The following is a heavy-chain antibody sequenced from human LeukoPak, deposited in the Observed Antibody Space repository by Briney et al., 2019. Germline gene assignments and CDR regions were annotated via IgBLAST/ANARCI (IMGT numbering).Heavy chain of an antibody. Sequence: SETLSLTCTVSGYSISSGYYWGWIRQPPGKGLEWIGTIHHSGSTFYNPSLKSRVTISVDTSKNQFSRKLSSVTAADTAVYYCARDANWNYGYWGQGTLVTVSS. J-gene: IGHJ4*02. V-gene: IGHV4-38-2*02. CDR1: GYSISSGYY. D-gene: IGHD1-7*01. CDR3: ARDANWNYGY. CDR2: IHHSGST.